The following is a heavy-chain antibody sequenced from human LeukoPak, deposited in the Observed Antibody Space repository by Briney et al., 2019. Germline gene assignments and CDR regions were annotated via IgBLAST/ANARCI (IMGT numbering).Heavy chain of an antibody. D-gene: IGHD3-22*01. Sequence: ASVKVSCKASGYTFTSYDINWVRQATGQGLEWMGWMNPNSGNTGYAQKLQGRVTMTTDTSTSTAYMELRSLRSDDTAVYYCALSYSSPQLDYWGQGTLVTVSS. CDR2: MNPNSGNT. CDR3: ALSYSSPQLDY. CDR1: GYTFTSYD. V-gene: IGHV1-8*02. J-gene: IGHJ4*02.